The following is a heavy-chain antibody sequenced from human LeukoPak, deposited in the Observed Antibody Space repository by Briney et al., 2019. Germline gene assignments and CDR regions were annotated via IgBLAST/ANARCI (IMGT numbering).Heavy chain of an antibody. Sequence: ASVKVSCKASGFTFNTYGFSWLRQAPGQGLEWMGWISAYNGNTNYAQKIQGRVTMTTDTSRSTAYMELRTLRSDDTAVYYCARDLGDYYDSSGWSDYWGQGTLVTVSS. CDR2: ISAYNGNT. CDR1: GFTFNTYG. J-gene: IGHJ4*02. V-gene: IGHV1-18*01. CDR3: ARDLGDYYDSSGWSDY. D-gene: IGHD3-22*01.